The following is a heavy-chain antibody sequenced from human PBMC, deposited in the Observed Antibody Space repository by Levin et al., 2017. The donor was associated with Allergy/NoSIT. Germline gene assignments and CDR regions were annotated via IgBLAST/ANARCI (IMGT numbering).Heavy chain of an antibody. V-gene: IGHV1-2*02. CDR3: ARDGVGGVRYWFDP. Sequence: GASVKVSCKASGYTFTGYYMHWVRQAPGQGLEWMGWINPNSGGTNYAQKFQGRVTMTRDTSISTAYMELSRLRSDDTAVYYCARDGVGGVRYWFDPWGQGTLVTVSS. J-gene: IGHJ5*02. D-gene: IGHD3-16*01. CDR1: GYTFTGYY. CDR2: INPNSGGT.